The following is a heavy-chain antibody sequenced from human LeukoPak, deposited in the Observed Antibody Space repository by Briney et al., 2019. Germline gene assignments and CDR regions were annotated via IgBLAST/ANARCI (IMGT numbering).Heavy chain of an antibody. Sequence: ASVKVSCKASGYTFTGYAMNWVRQAPGQGLEWMGWINTNTGNPTYAQGFTGQFVFSVDTSVNTAYLQISSLRTEDTAVYYCARGGYYGGSGTYGFFDYWGQGSLVTVSS. CDR1: GYTFTGYA. CDR3: ARGGYYGGSGTYGFFDY. J-gene: IGHJ4*02. CDR2: INTNTGNP. V-gene: IGHV7-4-1*02. D-gene: IGHD3-10*01.